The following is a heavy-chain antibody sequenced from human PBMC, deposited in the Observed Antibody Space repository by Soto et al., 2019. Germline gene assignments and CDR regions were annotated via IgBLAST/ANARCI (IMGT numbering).Heavy chain of an antibody. J-gene: IGHJ6*02. CDR2: IIPILGTT. Sequence: QVHLVQFGAEVKKPGSSVKVSCKASGVSFNSYVISWVRQAPGQGLEWMGAIIPILGTTNYAQNFQGRGTITADASTSTAYMEVNSLRSEDTAVYYCARSIVPKYNSFYGMDVWGQGTTVSVSS. CDR3: ARSIVPKYNSFYGMDV. D-gene: IGHD1-20*01. CDR1: GVSFNSYV. V-gene: IGHV1-69*01.